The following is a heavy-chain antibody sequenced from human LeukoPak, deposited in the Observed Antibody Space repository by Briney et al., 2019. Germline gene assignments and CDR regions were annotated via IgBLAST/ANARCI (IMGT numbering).Heavy chain of an antibody. CDR2: ISSSSSYI. CDR1: GFTFSSYS. Sequence: GGSLRLSCAASGFTFSSYSMNWVRQAPGKGLEWVSSISSSSSYIYYADSVKGRFTISRDNAKNSLYLQMNSLRAEDTAVYYCARDSPYYDILTGYYVPFSDYWGQGTLVTVSS. V-gene: IGHV3-21*01. J-gene: IGHJ4*02. D-gene: IGHD3-9*01. CDR3: ARDSPYYDILTGYYVPFSDY.